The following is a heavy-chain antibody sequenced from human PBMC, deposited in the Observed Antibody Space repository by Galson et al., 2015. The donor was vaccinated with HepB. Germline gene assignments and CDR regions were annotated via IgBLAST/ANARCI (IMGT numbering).Heavy chain of an antibody. D-gene: IGHD3-16*02. V-gene: IGHV3-30-3*01. CDR2: ISYDGSNK. J-gene: IGHJ4*02. CDR3: ARDNRMITFGGVIVMGFDY. Sequence: SLRLSCAASGFTFSSYAMHWVRQAPGKGLEWVAVISYDGSNKYYADSVKGRFTISRDNSKNTLYLQMNSLRAEDTAVYYCARDNRMITFGGVIVMGFDYWGQGTLVTVSS. CDR1: GFTFSSYA.